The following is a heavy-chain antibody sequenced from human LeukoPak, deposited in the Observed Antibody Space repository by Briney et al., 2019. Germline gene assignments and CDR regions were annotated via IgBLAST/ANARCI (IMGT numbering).Heavy chain of an antibody. CDR2: MKDDGNEI. Sequence: PGGSLRLSCTASGFTFKNYRMTWVRQAPGKGLEWVASMKDDGNEIQYVDSVKGRFTISRDNAKNSLYLQMNNMTAEDTAGYYCARNRATNDYWGQGTLVTVSS. CDR1: GFTFKNYR. D-gene: IGHD1-26*01. J-gene: IGHJ4*02. CDR3: ARNRATNDY. V-gene: IGHV3-7*01.